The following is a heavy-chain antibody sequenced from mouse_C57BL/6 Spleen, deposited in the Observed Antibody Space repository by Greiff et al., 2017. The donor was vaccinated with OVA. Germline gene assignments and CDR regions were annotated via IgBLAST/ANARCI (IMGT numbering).Heavy chain of an antibody. J-gene: IGHJ3*01. CDR2: IYPGDGDT. D-gene: IGHD2-5*01. CDR1: GYAFRSSW. CDR3: ARWDGYSNYVFAY. Sequence: VPLQQSGPELVKPGASVKISCKASGYAFRSSWMNWVKQRPGKGLEGSGRIYPGDGDTNYNGKFKGKATFTADTSSNTAYMQLSSLTTEDSAIYYCARWDGYSNYVFAYWGQGTLVTVSA. V-gene: IGHV1-82*01.